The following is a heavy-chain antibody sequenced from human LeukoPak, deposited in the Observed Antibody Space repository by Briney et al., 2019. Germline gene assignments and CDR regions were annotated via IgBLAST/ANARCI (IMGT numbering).Heavy chain of an antibody. CDR3: ARDSPAIWSGYSWYFDY. D-gene: IGHD3-3*01. CDR2: FDPEDGET. CDR1: GYTLTELS. Sequence: ASVKVSCKVSGYTLTELSMHWVRQAPGKGLEWMGGFDPEDGETIYAQKFQGRVTITTDESTSTAYMELSSLRSEDTAVYYCARDSPAIWSGYSWYFDYWGQGTLVTVSS. V-gene: IGHV1-24*01. J-gene: IGHJ4*02.